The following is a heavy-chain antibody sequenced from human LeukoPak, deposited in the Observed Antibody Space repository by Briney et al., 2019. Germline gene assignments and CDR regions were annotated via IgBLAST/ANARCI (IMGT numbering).Heavy chain of an antibody. CDR3: AREDLGVGDAFDI. CDR2: IRYDGSNK. V-gene: IGHV3-30*02. J-gene: IGHJ3*02. CDR1: GFTFSSYG. D-gene: IGHD2-15*01. Sequence: GGSLRLSCAASGFTFSSYGMHWVRQAPGKGLEWVALIRYDGSNKYYADSVKGRFTISRDNSKNTLYVQMNSLRAEDTAVYYCAREDLGVGDAFDIWGQGTMVTVSS.